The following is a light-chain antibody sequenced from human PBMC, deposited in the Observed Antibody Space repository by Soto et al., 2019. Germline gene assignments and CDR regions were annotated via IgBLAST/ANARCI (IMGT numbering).Light chain of an antibody. Sequence: QSVLTQPPSVSGAPGQRVTISCTGSSTNMGAGYDVHWYQQLPGTAPKLLIYSNNQRPSGVPDRFSGSKSGTSASLAISGLQSEDEADYYCAAWDDSLNGVVFGGGTKLTVL. CDR2: SNN. CDR3: AAWDDSLNGVV. CDR1: STNMGAGYD. V-gene: IGLV1-40*01. J-gene: IGLJ2*01.